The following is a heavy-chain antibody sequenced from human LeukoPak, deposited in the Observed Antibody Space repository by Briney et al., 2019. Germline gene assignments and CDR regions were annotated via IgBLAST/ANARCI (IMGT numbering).Heavy chain of an antibody. V-gene: IGHV3-13*01. CDR2: IGTAGDT. CDR1: GFTFSSYD. D-gene: IGHD2-2*01. Sequence: GGSLRLSCAASGFTFSSYDMHWVRQATGKGLEWGSAIGTAGDTYYPGSVKGRFTISRENAKHSLYLQMNSLRAGDTAVYYCARASVSGYCSSTSCFDYGMDVWGQGTTVTVSS. J-gene: IGHJ6*02. CDR3: ARASVSGYCSSTSCFDYGMDV.